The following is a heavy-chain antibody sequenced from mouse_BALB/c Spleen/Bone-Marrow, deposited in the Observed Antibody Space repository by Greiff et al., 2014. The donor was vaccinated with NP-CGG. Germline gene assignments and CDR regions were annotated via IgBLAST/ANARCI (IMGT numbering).Heavy chain of an antibody. J-gene: IGHJ2*01. V-gene: IGHV5-17*02. D-gene: IGHD1-1*01. CDR1: GFTFSSFG. Sequence: EVQLVEPGGGLVQPGGSRKLSCAASGFTFSSFGMHWVRQAPEKGLEWVAYISSGSSTVYYADKVMGRFTISRDNPKNTLFLQMTSLRSEDTAMYYCARSGSSSGYFDYWGQGTTLTVSS. CDR3: ARSGSSSGYFDY. CDR2: ISSGSSTV.